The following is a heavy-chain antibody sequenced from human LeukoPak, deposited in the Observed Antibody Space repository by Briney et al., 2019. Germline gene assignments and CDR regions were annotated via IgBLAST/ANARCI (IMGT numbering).Heavy chain of an antibody. CDR1: GFTFSSYW. V-gene: IGHV3-7*03. CDR3: ATYRQIQVPFEF. J-gene: IGHJ4*02. Sequence: GGSLRLSCTASGFTFSSYWMTWVRQAPGKGLEWVANIRQDGSDKYYVDSVKGRFTISRDNSRSTLSLQMDSLRAEDTATYYCATYRQIQVPFEFWGQGTLVTVSS. CDR2: IRQDGSDK. D-gene: IGHD5-18*01.